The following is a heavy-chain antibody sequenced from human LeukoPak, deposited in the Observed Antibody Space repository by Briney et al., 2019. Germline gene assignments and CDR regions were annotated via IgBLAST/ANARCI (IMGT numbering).Heavy chain of an antibody. Sequence: GGSLRLSCAASGFTFSSYGMHWVRQAPGKGLEWVAFIRYDGSNKYYADSVKGRFTLSRDNSKNTLYLQMNSLRAEDTAVYYCAKDGYSSGWYSGYFDYWGQGTLVTVSS. J-gene: IGHJ4*02. CDR2: IRYDGSNK. D-gene: IGHD6-19*01. CDR1: GFTFSSYG. V-gene: IGHV3-30*02. CDR3: AKDGYSSGWYSGYFDY.